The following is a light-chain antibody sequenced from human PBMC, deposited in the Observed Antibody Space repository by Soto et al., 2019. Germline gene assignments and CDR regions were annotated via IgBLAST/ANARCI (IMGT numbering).Light chain of an antibody. J-gene: IGLJ1*01. CDR1: SSDVGGYNY. Sequence: QSALTQPASVSGSPGQSITISCTGTSSDVGGYNYVSWYQQHPGKAPKLMIYDVGNRPSGVSNRFSGSKSGNTASLTISGLQAEDEADYYCSSYTSSSTLKVFGTGTKVTVL. CDR3: SSYTSSSTLKV. CDR2: DVG. V-gene: IGLV2-14*01.